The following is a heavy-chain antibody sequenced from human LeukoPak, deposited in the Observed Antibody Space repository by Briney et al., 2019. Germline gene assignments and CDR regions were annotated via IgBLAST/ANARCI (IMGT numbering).Heavy chain of an antibody. CDR3: AREDGYSYGSSYNWFDP. Sequence: ASVKVSCKASGGTFSSYAISWVRQAPGLGLEWMGGIIPIFGTANYAQKLQGRVTITADKSTSTAYMELSSLRSEDTAVYYCAREDGYSYGSSYNWFDPWGQGTLVTVSS. J-gene: IGHJ5*02. CDR2: IIPIFGTA. CDR1: GGTFSSYA. D-gene: IGHD5-18*01. V-gene: IGHV1-69*06.